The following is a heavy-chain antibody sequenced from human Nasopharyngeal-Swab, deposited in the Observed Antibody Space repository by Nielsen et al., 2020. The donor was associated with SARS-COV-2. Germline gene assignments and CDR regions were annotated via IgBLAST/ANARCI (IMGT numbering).Heavy chain of an antibody. V-gene: IGHV4-59*08. CDR3: ARRHDYGIFDY. J-gene: IGHJ4*02. Sequence: SETLSLTCAVYGGSFSSYYWNWFRQPPGKGLEWIGYINYSGSTNYNPSLKSRVTISVDTSKNQFSLKLSSVTAADTAVYYCARRHDYGIFDYWGQGTLVTVSS. CDR1: GGSFSSYY. D-gene: IGHD4-17*01. CDR2: INYSGST.